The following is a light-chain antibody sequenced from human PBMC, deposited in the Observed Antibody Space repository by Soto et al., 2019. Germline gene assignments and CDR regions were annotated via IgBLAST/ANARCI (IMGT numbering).Light chain of an antibody. V-gene: IGKV3-15*01. Sequence: EIVMTQSPATLSVSPGERATLSCRAGQSISNNLAWYQQKPGQAPRLLIYGASTRATGIPARFTVSGSGTEFTLTISSLQSEHFAVYYCQKYSSWTRTFGEGPKVE. CDR1: QSISNN. CDR2: GAS. CDR3: QKYSSWTRT. J-gene: IGKJ1*01.